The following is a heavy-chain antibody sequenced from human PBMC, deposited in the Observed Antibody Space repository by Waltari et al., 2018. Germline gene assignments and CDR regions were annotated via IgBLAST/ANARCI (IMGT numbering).Heavy chain of an antibody. Sequence: QVQLQQWGAGLLKPSETLSLTCAVYGGSFSGYYWSWTRQPPGKGLEWIGEINHSGSTNYNPSLKSRVTISVDTSKNQFSLKLSSVTAADTAVYYCARVPLYYYDSSGYFDYWGQGTLVTVSS. V-gene: IGHV4-34*01. J-gene: IGHJ4*02. CDR3: ARVPLYYYDSSGYFDY. CDR2: INHSGST. CDR1: GGSFSGYY. D-gene: IGHD3-22*01.